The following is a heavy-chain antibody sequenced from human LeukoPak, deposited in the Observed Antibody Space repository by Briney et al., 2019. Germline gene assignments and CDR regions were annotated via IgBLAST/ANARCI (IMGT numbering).Heavy chain of an antibody. CDR3: ARDSPPLPVFYGMDV. CDR2: INADDGNT. V-gene: IGHV1-3*01. D-gene: IGHD2-8*01. Sequence: ASVKVSCKTSGYTFTTYAIHWVRQAPGQRLEWMGLINADDGNTRYSQRFQGRVTMTTDTSTSTAYMELRSLRSDDTAVYYCARDSPPLPVFYGMDVWGQGTTVTVSS. CDR1: GYTFTTYA. J-gene: IGHJ6*02.